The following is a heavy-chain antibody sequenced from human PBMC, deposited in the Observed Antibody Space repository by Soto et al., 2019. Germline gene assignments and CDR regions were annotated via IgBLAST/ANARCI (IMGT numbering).Heavy chain of an antibody. CDR3: ARDGDKSITIFGVVNRNYMDV. J-gene: IGHJ6*03. D-gene: IGHD3-3*01. CDR1: GFTFSSYG. CDR2: IWYDGSNK. V-gene: IGHV3-33*01. Sequence: GGSLRLSCAASGFTFSSYGMHWVRQAPGKGLEWVAVIWYDGSNKYYADSVKGRFTISRDNSKNTLYLQMNSLRAEDTAVYYCARDGDKSITIFGVVNRNYMDVWGKGTTVTVSS.